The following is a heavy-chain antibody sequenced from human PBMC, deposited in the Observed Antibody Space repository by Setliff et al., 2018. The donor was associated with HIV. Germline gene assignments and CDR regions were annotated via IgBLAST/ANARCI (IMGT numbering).Heavy chain of an antibody. CDR3: ARAIQPYYMDV. Sequence: PSETLSLTCTVSGGSINNGTYFWTWIRQPAGKPLEWVGRVYTSGSATYNPSLKSRVSISTDTSTNQFSLKLNSVTVADTAVYYCARAIQPYYMDVWGKGTTVTVSS. CDR1: GGSINNGTYF. CDR2: VYTSGSA. J-gene: IGHJ6*03. V-gene: IGHV4-61*02.